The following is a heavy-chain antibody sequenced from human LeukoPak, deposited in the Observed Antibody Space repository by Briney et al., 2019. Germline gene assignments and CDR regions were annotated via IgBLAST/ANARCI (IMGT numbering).Heavy chain of an antibody. CDR2: ISGSGGST. J-gene: IGHJ5*02. CDR3: AKSSSWYPGSGWFDP. D-gene: IGHD6-13*01. V-gene: IGHV3-23*01. Sequence: GGSLRLSCAASGFTFSSYAMSWVRQAPGKGLEWVSAISGSGGSTYYADSVKGRFTISRDNSKNTLYLQMNSLRAEDTAVYYCAKSSSWYPGSGWFDPWGQGTLVTVSS. CDR1: GFTFSSYA.